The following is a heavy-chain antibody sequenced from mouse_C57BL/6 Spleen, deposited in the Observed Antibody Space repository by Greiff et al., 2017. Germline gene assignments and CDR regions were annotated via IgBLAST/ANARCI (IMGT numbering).Heavy chain of an antibody. CDR2: FHPYNDDT. CDR3: AIYYGYDGFAY. Sequence: QVQLQQSGAELVKPGASVKMSCKASGYTFTTYPIEWMKQSHGQSLEWIGNFHPYNDDTKYNEKFKGKATLTVEKSSSTVYLELSRLPSDDSSVYYCAIYYGYDGFAYWGQGTLVTVSA. CDR1: GYTFTTYP. D-gene: IGHD2-2*01. V-gene: IGHV1-47*01. J-gene: IGHJ3*01.